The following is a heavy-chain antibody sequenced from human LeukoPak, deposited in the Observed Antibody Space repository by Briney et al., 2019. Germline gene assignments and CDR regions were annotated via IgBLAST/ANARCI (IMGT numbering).Heavy chain of an antibody. CDR1: GFTFSSYS. D-gene: IGHD5-12*01. J-gene: IGHJ4*02. V-gene: IGHV3-21*01. CDR3: ARERYSDYDSGFDY. CDR2: ISSSSSYI. Sequence: PGGSLRLSCAASGFTFSSYSMNWVRQAPGKGLEWVSSISSSSSYIYYADSVKGRFTISRDNAKNSLYLQMNSLRAEDTAVYYCARERYSDYDSGFDYWGQGTLVTVSS.